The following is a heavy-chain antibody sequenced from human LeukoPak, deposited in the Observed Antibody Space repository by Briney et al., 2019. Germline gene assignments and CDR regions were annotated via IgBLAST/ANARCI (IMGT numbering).Heavy chain of an antibody. J-gene: IGHJ4*02. D-gene: IGHD6-13*01. CDR2: INPSGGYT. CDR1: GYTFTSYY. CDR3: AREGGSSSWYDY. Sequence: ASVKVSCKASGYTFTSYYMHWVRQAPGQGLEWMGTINPSGGYTSYAQKLQGRVTMTRDTSTSTVYMEMSSLRSEDTALYYCAREGGSSSWYDYWGQRTLVTVSS. V-gene: IGHV1-46*04.